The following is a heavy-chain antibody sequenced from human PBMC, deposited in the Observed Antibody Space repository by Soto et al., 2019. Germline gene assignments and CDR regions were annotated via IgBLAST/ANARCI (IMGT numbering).Heavy chain of an antibody. CDR1: GFTINSNY. J-gene: IGHJ4*02. V-gene: IGHV3-66*01. CDR2: TYSGETT. CDR3: ARDLNY. Sequence: GSLRLSCAASGFTINSNYMSWVRQAPGKGLEWISITYSGETTYNADSVKGRFTISTDNSKNTLHLQMYSLRAEDTAVYYCARDLNYWGQGTLVTVSS.